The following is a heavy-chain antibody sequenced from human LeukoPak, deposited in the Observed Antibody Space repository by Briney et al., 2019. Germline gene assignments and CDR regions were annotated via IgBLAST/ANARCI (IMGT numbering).Heavy chain of an antibody. Sequence: PGGSLRLSCAASGFTFTSYAMSWVRQAPGKGLEWVSAISGGYTSTYYADSVKGRFTLSRDNSKNTLYLQMNSLRAEDTAVYYCARRGYTYGGEFDYWGQGTLVTVSS. J-gene: IGHJ4*02. D-gene: IGHD5-18*01. CDR1: GFTFTSYA. CDR3: ARRGYTYGGEFDY. CDR2: ISGGYTST. V-gene: IGHV3-23*01.